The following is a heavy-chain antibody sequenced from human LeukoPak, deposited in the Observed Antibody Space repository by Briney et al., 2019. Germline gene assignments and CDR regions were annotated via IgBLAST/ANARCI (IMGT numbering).Heavy chain of an antibody. J-gene: IGHJ4*02. CDR3: AKVGCSTTSCYAGDDY. CDR2: ISADGRTT. CDR1: GFTFSNYA. D-gene: IGHD2-2*01. Sequence: GGSLRLSCAASGFTFSNYAMSWVRQAPGKGLEWVSTISADGRTTYYADSVKGRFTVSREYSKNTLYLHLNSLRAEDTAVYHCAKVGCSTTSCYAGDDYWGQGTLAIISS. V-gene: IGHV3-23*01.